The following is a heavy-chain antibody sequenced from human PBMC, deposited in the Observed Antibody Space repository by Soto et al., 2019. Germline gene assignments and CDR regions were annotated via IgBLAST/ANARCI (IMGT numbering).Heavy chain of an antibody. CDR3: ARGWFGPDV. Sequence: EVQLVESGGGLVQPGGSLRLSCAASGFTLSGRSMHWVRQAPGKGLVWVSGIENAGTDSTYADSVKGRFTSSRDNAKNMLYLQTNSSRVEDTALYYCARGWFGPDVWGKGTTVTVSS. V-gene: IGHV3-74*01. J-gene: IGHJ6*04. CDR2: IENAGTDS. D-gene: IGHD3-10*01. CDR1: GFTLSGRS.